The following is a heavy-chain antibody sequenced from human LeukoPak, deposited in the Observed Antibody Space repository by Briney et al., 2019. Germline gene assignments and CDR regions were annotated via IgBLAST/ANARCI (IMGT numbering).Heavy chain of an antibody. D-gene: IGHD4-11*01. CDR3: ARLGGSNYYYGMDV. J-gene: IGHJ6*02. V-gene: IGHV1-18*01. CDR1: GYTFTSHG. CDR2: ITVNNGYT. Sequence: AASVKVSCKAAGYTFTSHGFIWLRQAPGQGLEWMGWITVNNGYTKYAQELQGRVTMTTDTSTSTAYMELRSLRSEDTAVYYCARLGGSNYYYGMDVWGQGTTVTVSS.